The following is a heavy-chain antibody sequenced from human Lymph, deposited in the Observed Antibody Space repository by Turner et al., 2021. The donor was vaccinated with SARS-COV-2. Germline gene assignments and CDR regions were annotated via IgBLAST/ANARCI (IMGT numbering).Heavy chain of an antibody. D-gene: IGHD5-12*01. Sequence: EVQLSESGCGVVQPGGSLRLSCSAPGSTFDNYAMHWGRQAPGKGREWVSLIGGDGGSTNYDDSVKGRFTISSDDSKNSLYLQIKSLRTEDTALYYCAKEGLSGRRLQFVPYFAYWGQGTLVSVSS. CDR1: GSTFDNYA. V-gene: IGHV3-43*02. CDR3: AKEGLSGRRLQFVPYFAY. CDR2: IGGDGGST. J-gene: IGHJ4*02.